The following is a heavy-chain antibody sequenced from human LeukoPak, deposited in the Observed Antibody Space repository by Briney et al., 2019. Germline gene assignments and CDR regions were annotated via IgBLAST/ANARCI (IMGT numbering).Heavy chain of an antibody. J-gene: IGHJ3*02. Sequence: GGSLRLSCAASGFTFSSYSMSWVLQAPGKGLEWVANIKQDGSEKHSVDSVKGRFTISRDNAKNSLYLQMTSLRAEDSAVYYCARDFTNGVCSIYHASDIWGQGTMVTVSS. CDR2: IKQDGSEK. D-gene: IGHD2-8*01. CDR1: GFTFSSYS. CDR3: ARDFTNGVCSIYHASDI. V-gene: IGHV3-7*05.